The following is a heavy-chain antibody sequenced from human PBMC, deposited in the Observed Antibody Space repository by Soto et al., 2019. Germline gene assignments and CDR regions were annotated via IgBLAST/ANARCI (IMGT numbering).Heavy chain of an antibody. Sequence: PSETLSLTCTVSGGSISSGGYYWSWIRQHPGKGLEWIGYIYYSGSTYYNPSLKSRVTISVDTSKNQFSLKLSPVTAADTAVYYCARGRGTVTTVTTHLDYWGQGTLVTVSS. D-gene: IGHD4-17*01. V-gene: IGHV4-31*03. CDR1: GGSISSGGYY. CDR2: IYYSGST. CDR3: ARGRGTVTTVTTHLDY. J-gene: IGHJ4*02.